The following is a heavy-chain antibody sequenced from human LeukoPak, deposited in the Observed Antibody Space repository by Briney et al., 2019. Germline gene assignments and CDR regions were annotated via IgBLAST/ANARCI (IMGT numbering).Heavy chain of an antibody. CDR3: ARQDYGGNSVPDAFDI. D-gene: IGHD4-23*01. Sequence: GESLKISCKGSEYSFTSYWIGWVRQMPGKGLEWMGIIYPGDSDTRYSPSFQGQVTISADKSISTAYLQWSSLKASDTAMYYCARQDYGGNSVPDAFDIWGQGTMVTVSS. CDR1: EYSFTSYW. V-gene: IGHV5-51*01. J-gene: IGHJ3*02. CDR2: IYPGDSDT.